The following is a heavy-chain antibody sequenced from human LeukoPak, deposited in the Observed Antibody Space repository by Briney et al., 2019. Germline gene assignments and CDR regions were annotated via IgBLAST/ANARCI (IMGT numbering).Heavy chain of an antibody. J-gene: IGHJ5*02. CDR3: ATAENYRLDT. CDR1: GFTFSNYW. Sequence: AGGALRLSCVASGFTFSNYWMHWVRQAPGKGLVWVSRMNNDGSTINYADSVKGRFTISRDNAKNTLYLQMNSLTVDDTAVYYCATAENYRLDTWGQGVLVTASS. D-gene: IGHD1-7*01. V-gene: IGHV3-74*01. CDR2: MNNDGSTI.